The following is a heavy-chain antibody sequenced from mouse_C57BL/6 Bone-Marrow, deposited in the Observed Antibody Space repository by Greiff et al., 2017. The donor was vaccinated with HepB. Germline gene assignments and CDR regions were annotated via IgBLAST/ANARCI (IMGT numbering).Heavy chain of an antibody. CDR3: AREGDGNYDFDY. V-gene: IGHV1-80*01. CDR1: GYAFSSYW. CDR2: IYPGDGDT. D-gene: IGHD2-1*01. Sequence: VQLQQSGAELVKPGASVKISCKASGYAFSSYWMNWVKQRPGKGLEWIGQIYPGDGDTNYNGKFKGKATLTADKSSSTAYMQLSSLTSEDSAVYFCAREGDGNYDFDYWGQGTTLTVSS. J-gene: IGHJ2*01.